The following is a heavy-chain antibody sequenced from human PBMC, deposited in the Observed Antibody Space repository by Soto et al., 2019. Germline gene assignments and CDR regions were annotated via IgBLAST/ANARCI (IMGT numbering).Heavy chain of an antibody. Sequence: ASVKVSCKASGYTFTSYAMHWVRQAPGQRLEWMGWINAGNGNTKYSQKLQGRVTMTTDTSTSTAYMELRSLRSDDTAVYYCAREKGIAVAGDAFDIWGQGTMVTVSS. CDR3: AREKGIAVAGDAFDI. CDR1: GYTFTSYA. V-gene: IGHV1-3*01. D-gene: IGHD6-19*01. J-gene: IGHJ3*02. CDR2: INAGNGNT.